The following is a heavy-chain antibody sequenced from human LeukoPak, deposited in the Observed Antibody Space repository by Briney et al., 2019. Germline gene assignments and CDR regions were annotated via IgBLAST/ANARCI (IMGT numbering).Heavy chain of an antibody. CDR2: IRYDGSNK. D-gene: IGHD2-2*01. J-gene: IGHJ4*02. CDR3: AKGGIVVVPAAPKDY. V-gene: IGHV3-30*02. CDR1: GFTFSSYE. Sequence: GGSLRLSCAASGFTFSSYEMNWVRQAPGKGLEWVAFIRYDGSNKYYADSVKGRFTISRDNSKNTLYLQMNSLRAEDTAVYYCAKGGIVVVPAAPKDYWGQGTLVTVSS.